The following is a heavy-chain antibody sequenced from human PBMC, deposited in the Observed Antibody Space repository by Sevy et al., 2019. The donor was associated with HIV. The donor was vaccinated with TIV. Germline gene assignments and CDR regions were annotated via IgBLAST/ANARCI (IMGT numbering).Heavy chain of an antibody. J-gene: IGHJ6*02. CDR2: INPNSGGT. Sequence: ASVKVSCKASGYTFTGYYMHWVRQAPGQGLEWMGWINPNSGGTNYAQKFQGRVTMTSDTSISTAYMELSRLRSDDTAVYYCARIGYSSSWYYYYGMDVWGQGTTVTVSS. CDR1: GYTFTGYY. V-gene: IGHV1-2*02. CDR3: ARIGYSSSWYYYYGMDV. D-gene: IGHD6-13*01.